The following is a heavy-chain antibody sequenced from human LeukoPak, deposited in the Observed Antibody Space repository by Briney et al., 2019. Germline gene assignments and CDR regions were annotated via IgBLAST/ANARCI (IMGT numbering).Heavy chain of an antibody. V-gene: IGHV3-30*03. CDR1: GSTFSTHA. D-gene: IGHD2-21*01. Sequence: GGSLRLSCAGSGSTFSTHAMHWVRQTPGMGLEWVGVVSPDGTDKYYADSVKGRFTIPRDNSRNTIYLQMNSLRSEDTAVYYCAGAIGYFDYWGQGALVTVSS. J-gene: IGHJ4*02. CDR3: AGAIGYFDY. CDR2: VSPDGTDK.